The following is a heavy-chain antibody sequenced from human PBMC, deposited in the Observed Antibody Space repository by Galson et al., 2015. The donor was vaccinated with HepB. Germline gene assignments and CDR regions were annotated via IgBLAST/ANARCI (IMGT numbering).Heavy chain of an antibody. CDR1: GFTFSSYS. J-gene: IGHJ4*02. Sequence: SLRLSCAASGFTFSSYSMNWVRQAPGKGLEWVSSISSSSSYIYYADSVKGRFTISRDNSKNTLYLQMNSLRAEDTAVYYCARGLVRGGGSEFDYWGQGTLVTVSS. CDR2: ISSSSSYI. D-gene: IGHD3-10*01. CDR3: ARGLVRGGGSEFDY. V-gene: IGHV3-21*01.